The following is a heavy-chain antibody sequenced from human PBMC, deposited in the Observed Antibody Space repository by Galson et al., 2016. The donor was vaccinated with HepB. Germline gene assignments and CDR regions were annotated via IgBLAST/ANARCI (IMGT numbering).Heavy chain of an antibody. CDR3: AGAPGEGKYGSRSYAGMDV. Sequence: SVKVSCKASGGTFRDYAISWVRQAPGQGLEWMGGVVPIFNARKYAQNFQGRVTITADESTGTAYMELSSLRSEDTAVYYCAGAPGEGKYGSRSYAGMDVWGQGTTITVSS. CDR2: VVPIFNAR. D-gene: IGHD3-10*01. CDR1: GGTFRDYA. J-gene: IGHJ6*02. V-gene: IGHV1-69*13.